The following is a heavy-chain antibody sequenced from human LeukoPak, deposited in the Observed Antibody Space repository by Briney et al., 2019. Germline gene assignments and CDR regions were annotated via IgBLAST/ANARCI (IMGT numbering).Heavy chain of an antibody. J-gene: IGHJ4*02. D-gene: IGHD1-26*01. CDR3: AKDGIVGAPAYFDY. Sequence: GGSLRLSCAASGFTFSSYAMNWVRQAPGKGLEWVSAISGSGGSTYYADSVKGRFTISRDDSKSTLYVHMNSLRAEDTAVYYCAKDGIVGAPAYFDYWGQGTLVTVFS. CDR1: GFTFSSYA. V-gene: IGHV3-23*01. CDR2: ISGSGGST.